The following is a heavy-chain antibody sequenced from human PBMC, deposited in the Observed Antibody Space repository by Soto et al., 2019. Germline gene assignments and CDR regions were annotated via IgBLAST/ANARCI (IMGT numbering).Heavy chain of an antibody. CDR2: ISYDGSNK. V-gene: IGHV3-30-3*01. CDR3: ASDIIVGIFDY. CDR1: GFTFSSYA. Sequence: QVQLVESGGGVVQPGRSLRLSCAASGFTFSSYAMHWVRQAPGKGLEWVAVISYDGSNKYYADSVKGRFTISRDNSKNTLYLQMNSLRAEDTAVYYCASDIIVGIFDYWGQGTLVTVSS. J-gene: IGHJ4*02. D-gene: IGHD1-26*01.